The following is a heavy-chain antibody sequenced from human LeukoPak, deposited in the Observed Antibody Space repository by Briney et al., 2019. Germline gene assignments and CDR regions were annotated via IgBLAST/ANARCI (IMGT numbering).Heavy chain of an antibody. CDR1: GYTFTGYY. D-gene: IGHD3-10*01. V-gene: IGHV1-2*02. CDR3: ARARYYYGSGIDAFDI. CDR2: INPNSGGT. J-gene: IGHJ3*02. Sequence: GASVTVSCKASGYTFTGYYMHWVRQAPGQGLEWMGWINPNSGGTNYAQKFQGRVTITADESTSTAYMELSSLRSEDTAVYYCARARYYYGSGIDAFDIWGQGTMVTVSS.